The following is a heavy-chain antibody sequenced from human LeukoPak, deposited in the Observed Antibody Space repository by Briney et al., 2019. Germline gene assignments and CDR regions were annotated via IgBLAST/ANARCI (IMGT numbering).Heavy chain of an antibody. J-gene: IGHJ3*02. V-gene: IGHV3-30*03. CDR2: ISYDGSNK. Sequence: PGGSLRLSCAVSGLTVNRNYMSWVRQAPGKGLEWVAVISYDGSNKYYADSVKGRFTISRDNSKNTLYLQMNSLRAEDTAVYYCARAGTVTTNHDAFDIWGQGTMVTVSS. D-gene: IGHD4-17*01. CDR3: ARAGTVTTNHDAFDI. CDR1: GLTVNRNY.